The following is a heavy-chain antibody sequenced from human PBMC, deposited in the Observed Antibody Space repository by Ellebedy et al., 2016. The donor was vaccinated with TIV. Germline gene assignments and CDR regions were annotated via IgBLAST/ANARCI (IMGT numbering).Heavy chain of an antibody. V-gene: IGHV4-39*07. CDR3: AYCGGDCFPGFDY. D-gene: IGHD2-21*02. CDR2: THYSGSI. Sequence: SETLSLXXTVSGASISSTTYYWGWIRQPPGKGLEWIGSTHYSGSIYYNPSLKSRVTISVDTSKNQFSLKLSSVTAADTAVYYCAYCGGDCFPGFDYWGQGTLVTVSS. J-gene: IGHJ4*02. CDR1: GASISSTTYY.